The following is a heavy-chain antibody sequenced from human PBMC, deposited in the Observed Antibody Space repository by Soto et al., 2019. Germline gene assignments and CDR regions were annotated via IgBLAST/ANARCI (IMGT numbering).Heavy chain of an antibody. Sequence: ASVKVSCKASGYTFTSYGITWVRQAPGQGLEWMGWISAYNGNTNYAQKLQGRVTMTTDTSASTAYMELRSLRSDDTAVYYCARGPVHDFWSGYYEGGAFDIWGQGTMVTVSS. CDR3: ARGPVHDFWSGYYEGGAFDI. CDR2: ISAYNGNT. J-gene: IGHJ3*02. D-gene: IGHD3-3*01. CDR1: GYTFTSYG. V-gene: IGHV1-18*01.